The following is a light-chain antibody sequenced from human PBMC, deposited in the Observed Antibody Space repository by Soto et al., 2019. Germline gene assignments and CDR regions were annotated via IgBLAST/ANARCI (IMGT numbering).Light chain of an antibody. CDR2: KAS. V-gene: IGKV1-5*03. Sequence: DIQMTQSPSTLSASVGDRVIITCRASQSLSSALVWYQQKPGKAPNLLIYKASSLVSGVPLRFSGSGSGTEFTLTISSLRPEDFATYYCQQHISYPRTFGQGTKVEIK. CDR3: QQHISYPRT. J-gene: IGKJ1*01. CDR1: QSLSSA.